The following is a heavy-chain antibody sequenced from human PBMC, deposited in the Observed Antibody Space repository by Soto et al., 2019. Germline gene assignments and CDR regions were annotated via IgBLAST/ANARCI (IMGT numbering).Heavy chain of an antibody. D-gene: IGHD1-26*01. V-gene: IGHV1-18*01. J-gene: IGHJ1*01. CDR1: GYTFTSYS. CDR3: ARDLGIVEATLQH. Sequence: QVQLVTAGAEVKTPGASVKVSCKASGYTFTSYSISWVRQAPGQGLEWMGWISVYNGNTNYAQKLQGRVTMTTDTPTSTAAMELRSLISADTDVYYCARDLGIVEATLQHSGHGTLVTVSS. CDR2: ISVYNGNT.